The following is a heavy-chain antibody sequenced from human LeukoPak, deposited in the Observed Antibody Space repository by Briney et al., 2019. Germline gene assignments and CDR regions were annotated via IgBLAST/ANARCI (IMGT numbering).Heavy chain of an antibody. CDR2: ISGSGGST. V-gene: IGHV3-23*01. CDR3: AKGASGPLRYFDWSTYYFDY. Sequence: PGGSLRLSCAASGFTLSSYAMSWVRQAPGKGLEWVSAISGSGGSTYYADSVKGRFTISRDNSKNTLYLQMNSLRAEDTAVYYCAKGASGPLRYFDWSTYYFDYWGQGTLVTVSS. D-gene: IGHD3-9*01. J-gene: IGHJ4*02. CDR1: GFTLSSYA.